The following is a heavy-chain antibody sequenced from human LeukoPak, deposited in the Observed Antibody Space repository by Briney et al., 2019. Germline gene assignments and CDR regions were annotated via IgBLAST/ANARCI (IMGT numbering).Heavy chain of an antibody. D-gene: IGHD6-19*01. CDR3: ARDSSSDP. Sequence: EASVKVSCKASGYTFTSYGISWVRQAPGQGLEWMGWIVPILGIANYAQKFQGRVTITADKSTSTAYMELSSLRSEDTAVYYCARDSSSDPWGQGTLVTVSS. CDR1: GYTFTSYG. CDR2: IVPILGIA. J-gene: IGHJ5*02. V-gene: IGHV1-69*10.